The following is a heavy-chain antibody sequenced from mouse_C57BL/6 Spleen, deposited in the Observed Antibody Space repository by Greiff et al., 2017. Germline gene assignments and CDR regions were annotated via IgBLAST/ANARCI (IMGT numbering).Heavy chain of an antibody. J-gene: IGHJ1*03. CDR3: ARGDYYGSGYWYFDV. V-gene: IGHV1-78*01. D-gene: IGHD1-1*01. CDR1: GYTFTDHT. CDR2: IYPRDGST. Sequence: QVQLKESDAELVKPGASVKISCKVSGYTFTDHTIHWMKQRPEQGLEWIGYIYPRDGSTKYNEKFKGKATLTADKSSSTAYMQLNSLTSEDSAVYFCARGDYYGSGYWYFDVWGTGTTVTVSS.